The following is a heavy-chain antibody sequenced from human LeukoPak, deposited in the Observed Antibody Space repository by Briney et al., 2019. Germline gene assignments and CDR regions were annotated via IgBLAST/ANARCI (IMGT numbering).Heavy chain of an antibody. CDR1: GYSINSGFY. V-gene: IGHV4-38-2*02. CDR3: ARSSTVTTWAFDI. Sequence: SETLSLTCTVSGYSINSGFYWGWIRQPPGKGLEWIGSIYHSGSTHYKSSLKSRVTISVDTSKNQLSLKLTSVTAADTAVYYCARSSTVTTWAFDIWGQGTKVTVSS. D-gene: IGHD4-17*01. CDR2: IYHSGST. J-gene: IGHJ3*02.